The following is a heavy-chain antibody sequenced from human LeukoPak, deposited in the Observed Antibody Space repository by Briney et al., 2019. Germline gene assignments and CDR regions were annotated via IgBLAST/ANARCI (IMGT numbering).Heavy chain of an antibody. Sequence: GGSLRLSCAASGFTFSSYGMHWVRQAPGKGLEWVAVIWYDGSNKYYADSVKGRFTISRDNSKNTLYLQMNSLRAEDTAVYYCAREAYYYDSSGSYFDYWGQGTLVTVSS. CDR2: IWYDGSNK. J-gene: IGHJ4*02. CDR1: GFTFSSYG. V-gene: IGHV3-33*01. D-gene: IGHD3-22*01. CDR3: AREAYYYDSSGSYFDY.